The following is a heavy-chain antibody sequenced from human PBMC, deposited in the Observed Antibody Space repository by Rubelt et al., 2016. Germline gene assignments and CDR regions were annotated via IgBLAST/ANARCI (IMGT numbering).Heavy chain of an antibody. CDR3: ARDSAVGYYYYGMDV. J-gene: IGHJ6*02. CDR1: A. CDR2: IIPILGIA. V-gene: IGHV1-69*10. Sequence: AISWVRQAPGQGLEWMGGIIPILGIANYAQKFQGRVTITADKSTSTAYMELSSLRSEDTAVYYCARDSAVGYYYYGMDVWGQGTTVTVSS.